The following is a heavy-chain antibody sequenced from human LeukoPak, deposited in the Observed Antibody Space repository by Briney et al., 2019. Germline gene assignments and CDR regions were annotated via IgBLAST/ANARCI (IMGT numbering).Heavy chain of an antibody. CDR2: IIPLFRKA. CDR1: GDTFSNYA. V-gene: IGHV1-69*01. D-gene: IGHD3-3*01. CDR3: SRVRMSAAALSWFDP. J-gene: IGHJ5*02. Sequence: SVKVSCKASGDTFSNYAVNWMRQAPGQGLEWMGGIIPLFRKANYAQKFQDRVTITADDSTTTVYMEVKGLRFEDTATYYCSRVRMSAAALSWFDPWGQGTLVTISS.